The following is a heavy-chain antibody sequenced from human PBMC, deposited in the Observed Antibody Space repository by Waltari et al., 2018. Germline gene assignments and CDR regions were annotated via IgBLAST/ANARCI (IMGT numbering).Heavy chain of an antibody. V-gene: IGHV1-8*01. CDR2: MNPNSGNT. J-gene: IGHJ5*02. D-gene: IGHD3-3*01. Sequence: QVQLVQSGAEVKKPGASVKVSCKASGYTFTSYDINWVRQATGQGLEWMGWMNPNSGNTGYAQKFQGRVTMTRNTSISTAYMELSSLRSEDTAVYYCAREQRITIFGVYLDWFDPWGQGTLVTVSS. CDR3: AREQRITIFGVYLDWFDP. CDR1: GYTFTSYD.